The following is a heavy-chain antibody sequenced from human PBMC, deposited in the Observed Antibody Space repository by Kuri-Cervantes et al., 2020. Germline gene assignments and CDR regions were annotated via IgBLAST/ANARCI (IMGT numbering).Heavy chain of an antibody. D-gene: IGHD3-10*01. CDR2: ITWNGGTT. V-gene: IGHV3-20*04. CDR1: GFTFDDYG. CDR3: ARALYGSGSQFDY. Sequence: GESLKISCAASGFTFDDYGMSWVRQAPGKGLEWVSGITWNGGTTGYADSVKGRFTISRDNAKNSLYVQMNSLRAEDTAVYYCARALYGSGSQFDYWGQGTLVTVSS. J-gene: IGHJ4*02.